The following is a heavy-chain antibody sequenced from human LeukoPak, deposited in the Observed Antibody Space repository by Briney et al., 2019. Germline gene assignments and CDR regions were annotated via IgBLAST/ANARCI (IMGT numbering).Heavy chain of an antibody. CDR3: ARSSGYYGTFDY. J-gene: IGHJ4*02. CDR1: GGTFTIYA. CDR2: IIPILGIA. V-gene: IGHV1-69*04. Sequence: SVTVSFTASGGTFTIYAISWVRQAPGQGLEWMGRIIPILGIANYAQKFQGRVTITADKSTSTAYMELSSLRSEDTAVYYCARSSGYYGTFDYWGQGTLVTVSS. D-gene: IGHD3-22*01.